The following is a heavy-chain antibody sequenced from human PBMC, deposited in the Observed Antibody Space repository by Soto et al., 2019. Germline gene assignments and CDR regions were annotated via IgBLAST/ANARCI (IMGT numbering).Heavy chain of an antibody. D-gene: IGHD3-22*01. CDR2: IKSKTDGGTT. CDR1: LFPFSNGW. V-gene: IGHV3-15*01. Sequence: LXXSWASCLFPFSNGWMSWVRQAPGKGLEWVGRIKSKTDGGTTDYAAPVKGRFTISRDDSKNTLYLQMNSLKTEDTAVYYCTTDTEIVVVIGWGQGTLVTVYS. J-gene: IGHJ4*02. CDR3: TTDTEIVVVIG.